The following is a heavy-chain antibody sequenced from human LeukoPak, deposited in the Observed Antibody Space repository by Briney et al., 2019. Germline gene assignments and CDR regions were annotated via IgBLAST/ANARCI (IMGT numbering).Heavy chain of an antibody. Sequence: GGSLRLSCAASGFTFSGSSINWVRQAPGKGLEWVSYISSTGGTIHYAESVKGRFTISRDNAKNSLYLQMNSLRDEDTAVYYCARETDIAAAANYFDFWGQGSLVTVSS. CDR3: ARETDIAAAANYFDF. CDR1: GFTFSGSS. D-gene: IGHD6-13*01. CDR2: ISSTGGTI. V-gene: IGHV3-48*02. J-gene: IGHJ4*02.